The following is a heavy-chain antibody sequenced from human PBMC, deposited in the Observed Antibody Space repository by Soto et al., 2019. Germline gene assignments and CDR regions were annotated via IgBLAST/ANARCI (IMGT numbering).Heavy chain of an antibody. Sequence: GGSLRLSCAASRFTFSSYAMHWVRQAPGKGLEYVSAISSNGGSTYYANSVKGRFTISRDNSKNSLYLQMGSLRAEDMAVYYCARARVDSGYYQFDYWGQGTLVTVSS. D-gene: IGHD5-12*01. V-gene: IGHV3-64*01. CDR2: ISSNGGST. CDR3: ARARVDSGYYQFDY. J-gene: IGHJ4*02. CDR1: RFTFSSYA.